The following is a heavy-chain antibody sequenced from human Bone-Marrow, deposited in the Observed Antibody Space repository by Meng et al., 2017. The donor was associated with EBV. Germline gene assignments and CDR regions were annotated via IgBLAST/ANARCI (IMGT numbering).Heavy chain of an antibody. V-gene: IGHV1-69*01. Sequence: VRGVQLGVGVQNPGSSGKVSCKASGGTFSSYAISWVRQAPGQGLEWMGGIIPIFGTANYAQKFQGRVTITADESTSTAYMELSSLRSEDTAVYYCARDCSGSYNNWFDPWGRGTLVTVSS. CDR1: GGTFSSYA. J-gene: IGHJ5*02. CDR3: ARDCSGSYNNWFDP. CDR2: IIPIFGTA. D-gene: IGHD1-26*01.